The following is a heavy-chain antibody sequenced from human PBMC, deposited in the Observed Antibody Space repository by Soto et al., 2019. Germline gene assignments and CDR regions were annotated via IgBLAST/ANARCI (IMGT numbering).Heavy chain of an antibody. V-gene: IGHV3-21*01. CDR1: GFTFSSYS. D-gene: IGHD6-6*01. CDR3: ARGAYDSSSSPYYYYGMDV. CDR2: ISSSSSYI. J-gene: IGHJ6*02. Sequence: GGSLRLSCAASGFTFSSYSMNWVRQAPGKGLEWVSSISSSSSYIYYADSVKGRFTISRDNAKNSLYLQMNSLRAEDTAVYYCARGAYDSSSSPYYYYGMDVWGQGTTVTVSS.